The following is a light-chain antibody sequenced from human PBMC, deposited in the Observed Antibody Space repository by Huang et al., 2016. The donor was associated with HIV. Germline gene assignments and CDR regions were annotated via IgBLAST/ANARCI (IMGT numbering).Light chain of an antibody. CDR2: AAS. CDR1: QGIRND. V-gene: IGKV1-6*01. Sequence: AIQMTQSPSSLYASVGDRVTITCRASQGIRNDLGWYQQKPGKAPKLLIYAASSLQSGGPSRFSCSGSVTDFTLTISSLQPEDFATYYCLQDYNYPRTFGPGTKVYIK. CDR3: LQDYNYPRT. J-gene: IGKJ3*01.